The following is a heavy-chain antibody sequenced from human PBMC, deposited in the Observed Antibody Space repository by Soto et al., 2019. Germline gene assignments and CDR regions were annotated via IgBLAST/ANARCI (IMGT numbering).Heavy chain of an antibody. D-gene: IGHD3-9*01. Sequence: GGSLRLSCAASGFTFSTYSMNWVRQAPGKGLEWVSYITSSSSTIYYTDTVKGRFTISRDNSKNTLYLQMNSLRAEDTAVYYCAKEYSDFLSSYYGPLNIYYYYSGMDVWGQGTTVTVSS. CDR1: GFTFSTYS. V-gene: IGHV3-48*01. CDR2: ITSSSSTI. CDR3: AKEYSDFLSSYYGPLNIYYYYSGMDV. J-gene: IGHJ6*02.